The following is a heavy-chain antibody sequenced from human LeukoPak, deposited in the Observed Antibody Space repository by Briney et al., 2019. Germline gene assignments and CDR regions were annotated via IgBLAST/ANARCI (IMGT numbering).Heavy chain of an antibody. V-gene: IGHV4-39*01. J-gene: IGHJ4*02. CDR1: GCSISSSSYY. CDR3: ARLPRATVTTTGFDY. CDR2: IYYSGST. D-gene: IGHD4-11*01. Sequence: PSETLSLTCTVSGCSISSSSYYWGWIRQPPGKGLEWIGNIYYSGSTYYNPSLKSRVTISVDTSKNQFSLKLSSVTAADTAVYYCARLPRATVTTTGFDYWGQGTLVTVSS.